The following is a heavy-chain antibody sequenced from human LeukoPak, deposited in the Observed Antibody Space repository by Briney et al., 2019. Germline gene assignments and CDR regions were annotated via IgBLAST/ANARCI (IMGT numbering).Heavy chain of an antibody. Sequence: GSLRLSCAASGFTFDDYGMSWVRQAPGKGLEWVSVINWNGGCTGYASSVKGRFTISRDNGKNSLYLQMNSLRAENTALYYCARPPNLVATYAAFDIWGQGTMVTVSS. CDR3: ARPPNLVATYAAFDI. CDR2: INWNGGCT. D-gene: IGHD5-12*01. CDR1: GFTFDDYG. J-gene: IGHJ3*02. V-gene: IGHV3-20*04.